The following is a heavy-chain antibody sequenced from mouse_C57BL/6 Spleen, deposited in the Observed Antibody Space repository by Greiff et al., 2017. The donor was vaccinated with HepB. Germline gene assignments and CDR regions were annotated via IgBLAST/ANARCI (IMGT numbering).Heavy chain of an antibody. J-gene: IGHJ1*03. CDR3: AREGWLLGYWYFDV. CDR2: IYPGDGDT. Sequence: QVHVKQSGPELVKPGASVKISCKASGYAFSSSWMNWVKQRPGKGLEWIGRIYPGDGDTNYNGKFKGKATLTADKSSSTAYMQLSSLTSEDSAFYFCAREGWLLGYWYFDVWGTGTTVTVSS. D-gene: IGHD2-3*01. CDR1: GYAFSSSW. V-gene: IGHV1-82*01.